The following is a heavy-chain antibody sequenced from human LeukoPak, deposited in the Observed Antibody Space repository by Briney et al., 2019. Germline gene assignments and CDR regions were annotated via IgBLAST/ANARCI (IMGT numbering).Heavy chain of an antibody. CDR3: ARMGIAVADAFDI. CDR1: GFTFSSYT. V-gene: IGHV3-21*01. D-gene: IGHD6-19*01. CDR2: ISSSSSYI. Sequence: GGSLRLSCAASGFTFSSYTMNWVRQAPGKGLKWVSSISSSSSYIYYADSVKGRFTISRDNAKNSLYLQMNSLRAEDTAVYYCARMGIAVADAFDIWGQGTMVTVSS. J-gene: IGHJ3*02.